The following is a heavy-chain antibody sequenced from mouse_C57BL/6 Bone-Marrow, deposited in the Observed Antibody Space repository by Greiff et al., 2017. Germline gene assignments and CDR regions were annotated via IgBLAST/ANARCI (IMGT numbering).Heavy chain of an antibody. Sequence: QVQLQQPGAELVKPGASVKMSCTASGYTFTSYCITWVKQRPGQGLEWIGDIYPGSGDTNYNAKFKGKATLTVDTSSSTAYMQLSSLTSEDSAVYYWAREGFYYGSSYAMEYWGQGTSVTVSS. V-gene: IGHV1-55*01. CDR1: GYTFTSYC. J-gene: IGHJ4*01. D-gene: IGHD1-1*01. CDR2: IYPGSGDT. CDR3: AREGFYYGSSYAMEY.